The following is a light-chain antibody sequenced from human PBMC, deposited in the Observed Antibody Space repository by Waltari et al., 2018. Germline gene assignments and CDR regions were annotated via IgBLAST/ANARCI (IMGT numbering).Light chain of an antibody. V-gene: IGKV3-20*01. J-gene: IGKJ1*01. CDR2: HAS. Sequence: EIVLTQSPGTVSLSRGDRATFSCWASQSVGTYLAWSQQKPGQAPRLLIYHASTRATGIPDRFSGSGSGTDFSLTISRLEPEDFAMYYCHQYVESPATFGQGTKVEIK. CDR1: QSVGTY. CDR3: HQYVESPAT.